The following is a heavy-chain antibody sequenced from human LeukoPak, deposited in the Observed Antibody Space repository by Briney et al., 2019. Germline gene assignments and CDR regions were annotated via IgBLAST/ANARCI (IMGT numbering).Heavy chain of an antibody. J-gene: IGHJ6*03. Sequence: ASETVPCQPSGYTFTGYYMHWVRQAPGPGLEWMGWINPNSGGTNYAQKFQGRVTMTRDTSISTAYMELSRLRSDDTAVYYCARVIVGATPLYYYYMDVWGTETTVTVSS. D-gene: IGHD1-26*01. CDR1: GYTFTGYY. V-gene: IGHV1-2*02. CDR2: INPNSGGT. CDR3: ARVIVGATPLYYYYMDV.